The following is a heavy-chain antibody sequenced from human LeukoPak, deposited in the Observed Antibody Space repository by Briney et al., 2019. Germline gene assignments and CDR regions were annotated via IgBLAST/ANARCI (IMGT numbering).Heavy chain of an antibody. Sequence: ASVKVSCKASGYTFTSYYMHWVRQAPGQGLEWMGGIIPIFGTANYAQKFQGRVTITADESTSTAYMELSSLRSEDTAVYYCASLAVRHLENTLDYWGQGTLVTVSS. CDR1: GYTFTSYY. V-gene: IGHV1-69*13. CDR3: ASLAVRHLENTLDY. CDR2: IIPIFGTA. J-gene: IGHJ4*02. D-gene: IGHD5-18*01.